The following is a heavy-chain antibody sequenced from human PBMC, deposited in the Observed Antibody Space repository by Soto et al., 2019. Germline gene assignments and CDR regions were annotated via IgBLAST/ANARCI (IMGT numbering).Heavy chain of an antibody. CDR2: IYHSGKT. CDR3: ALHTFYFGHSPQYNNWFDP. V-gene: IGHV4-38-2*01. CDR1: GYSISMGYY. J-gene: IGHJ5*02. D-gene: IGHD3-10*01. Sequence: PSETLSLTCVVSGYSISMGYYCGCIRQPPGKGLEWIGSIYHSGKTYYNPSLKSRVTLSVDTSKNQFSLKLSSVTAADTAIYYCALHTFYFGHSPQYNNWFDPWGQGTLVTVSS.